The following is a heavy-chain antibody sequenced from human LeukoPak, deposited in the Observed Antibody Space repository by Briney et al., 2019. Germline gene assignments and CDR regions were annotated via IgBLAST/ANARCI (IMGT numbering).Heavy chain of an antibody. CDR3: AKDYLGDGKSVPIDY. J-gene: IGHJ4*02. D-gene: IGHD5-24*01. CDR1: GFTFSSYG. V-gene: IGHV3-33*06. CDR2: IWYDGSNK. Sequence: GGSLRLSCAASGFTFSSYGMHWVRQAPGKGLEWVAVIWYDGSNKYYADSVEGRFTISRDNSKNTLYLQMTSLRAEDTAVYYCAKDYLGDGKSVPIDYWGQGTMVTVSS.